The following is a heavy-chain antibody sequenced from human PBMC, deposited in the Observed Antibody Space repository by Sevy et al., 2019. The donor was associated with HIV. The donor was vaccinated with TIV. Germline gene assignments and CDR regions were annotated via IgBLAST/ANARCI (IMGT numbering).Heavy chain of an antibody. J-gene: IGHJ4*02. CDR2: IYYSGST. V-gene: IGHV4-30-4*01. CDR1: GGSISSGDYY. D-gene: IGHD3-9*01. Sequence: SETLSLTCTVSGGSISSGDYYWSWIRQPPGKGLEWIGYIYYSGSTYYNPSLKSRVTISVDTSKNQFSLKLSSVTAADTAVYYCARRPYYDILTGYYKDYFDYWGQGTLVTVSS. CDR3: ARRPYYDILTGYYKDYFDY.